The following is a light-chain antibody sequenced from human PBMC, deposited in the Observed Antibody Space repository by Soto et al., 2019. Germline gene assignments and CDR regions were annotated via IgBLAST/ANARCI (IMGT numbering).Light chain of an antibody. CDR3: QQRSNWQT. J-gene: IGKJ1*01. CDR2: GAS. Sequence: EIVLTHSPGTLSLSPWEIATLSCRASQSVSSSYLAWYQQKPGQAPRLLMYGASSRATGTPDRISGSGSGTDFTLTISSLEPEDFAVYYCQQRSNWQTFGQGTKVDIK. CDR1: QSVSSSY. V-gene: IGKV3D-20*02.